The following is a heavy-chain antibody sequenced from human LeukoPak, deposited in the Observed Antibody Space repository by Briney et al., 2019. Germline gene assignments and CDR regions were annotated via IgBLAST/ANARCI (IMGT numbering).Heavy chain of an antibody. D-gene: IGHD3-3*01. V-gene: IGHV4-4*07. CDR3: ARAHYDFWSAYLDY. CDR2: IYTSGST. CDR1: GGSISSYS. Sequence: SETLSITCTVSGGSISSYSWSWIRQPSGKDLQWIGRIYTSGSTNYNPSLKSRPTMSVDTSKNQFSLKLSSVTAADPAVYYCARAHYDFWSAYLDYWGQGTLVTVSS. J-gene: IGHJ4*02.